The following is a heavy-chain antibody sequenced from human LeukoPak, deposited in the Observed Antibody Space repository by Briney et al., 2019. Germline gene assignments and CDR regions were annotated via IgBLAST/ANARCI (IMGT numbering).Heavy chain of an antibody. CDR2: IYTFGGT. CDR3: VRDSLYSGSVEPLGY. CDR1: AGSMTSFY. V-gene: IGHV4-4*07. D-gene: IGHD3-10*01. Sequence: SETLSLTCSVSAGSMTSFYWNWVRQPVGKGLEWIGQIYTFGGTNYNPSLRSRVTMSVDTSKNQYSLQLTSVTAADTGVYYCVRDSLYSGSVEPLGYWGQGILVIVSS. J-gene: IGHJ4*02.